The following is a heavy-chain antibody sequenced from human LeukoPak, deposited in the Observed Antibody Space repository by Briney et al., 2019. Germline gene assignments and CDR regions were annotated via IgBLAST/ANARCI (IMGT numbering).Heavy chain of an antibody. CDR2: IYYTGSS. D-gene: IGHD4-23*01. Sequence: SETLSLTCTVSGSSLSSYYWSWIRQPPGKGLEWIGYIYYTGSSNYNPSLKSRVTISVDTSKNQLSLKLRSLTAADTAVYYCARGAMTSVAYWGQGTLVTVSS. V-gene: IGHV4-59*01. CDR1: GSSLSSYY. CDR3: ARGAMTSVAY. J-gene: IGHJ4*02.